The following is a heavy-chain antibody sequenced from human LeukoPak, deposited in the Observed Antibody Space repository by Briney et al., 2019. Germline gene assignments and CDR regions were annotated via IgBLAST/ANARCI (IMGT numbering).Heavy chain of an antibody. CDR1: GFTFSSYG. J-gene: IGHJ4*02. CDR2: ISGSGGST. V-gene: IGHV3-23*01. Sequence: PGGSLRLSCAASGFTFSSYGMSWVRQAPGKGLEWVSAISGSGGSTFYADSVKGRFTISRDNSKNTLYLQMNSLRAEDTAVYYCAKVPMGPGSYPLDYWGQGTLVTVSS. CDR3: AKVPMGPGSYPLDY. D-gene: IGHD3-10*01.